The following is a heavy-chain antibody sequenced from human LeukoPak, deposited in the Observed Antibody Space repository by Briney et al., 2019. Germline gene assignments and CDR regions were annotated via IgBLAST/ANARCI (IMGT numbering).Heavy chain of an antibody. CDR2: ISYDGSNK. Sequence: GGSLRLSCAASGFTFSSYGMHWVRQAPGKGLEWVAVISYDGSNKYYADSVKGRFTIYRDNSKNTLYLQMNSLRAEDTAVYYCAKGPEYYDILAGYYLDYWGQGTLVTVSS. J-gene: IGHJ4*02. CDR1: GFTFSSYG. CDR3: AKGPEYYDILAGYYLDY. D-gene: IGHD3-9*01. V-gene: IGHV3-30*18.